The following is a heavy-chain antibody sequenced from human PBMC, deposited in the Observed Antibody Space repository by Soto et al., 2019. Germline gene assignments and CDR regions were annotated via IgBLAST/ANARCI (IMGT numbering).Heavy chain of an antibody. J-gene: IGHJ6*02. CDR1: GGTFSSYA. D-gene: IGHD3-10*01. CDR3: ARERITMVRGAPSFYYYGMDV. CDR2: IIPIFGTA. Sequence: QVQLVQSGAEVKKPGSSVKVSCKASGGTFSSYAISWVRQAPGQGLEWMGGIIPIFGTANYAQKFQGRVTITADESTSPAYMELSSVRSEDTAVYYCARERITMVRGAPSFYYYGMDVWGQGTTVTVSS. V-gene: IGHV1-69*01.